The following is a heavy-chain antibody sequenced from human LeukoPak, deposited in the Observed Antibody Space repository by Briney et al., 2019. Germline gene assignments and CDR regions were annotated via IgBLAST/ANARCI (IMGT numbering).Heavy chain of an antibody. CDR2: IYHSGST. V-gene: IGHV4-38-2*02. Sequence: PSETLSLTCTVSGYSISSGYYWGWIRQPPGKGLEWIGSIYHSGSTYYNPSLKSRVTISVDTSKNQFSLKLSSVTAADTAVYYCARSTSGAGFRAPGYWGQGTLVTVSS. D-gene: IGHD1-1*01. CDR1: GYSISSGYY. J-gene: IGHJ4*02. CDR3: ARSTSGAGFRAPGY.